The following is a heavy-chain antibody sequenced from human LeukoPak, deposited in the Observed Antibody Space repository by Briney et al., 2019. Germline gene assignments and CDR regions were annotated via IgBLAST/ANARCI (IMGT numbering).Heavy chain of an antibody. CDR1: GFTFNTYS. V-gene: IGHV3-23*01. CDR2: ISGSGGNT. Sequence: GGSLRLSCAASGFTFNTYSMTWVRQAPGKGLEWVSGISGSGGNTYYADFVKGRFTISRDNSKNTLYLQMNSLRAEDTAVYYCARAEAYYYDSSGYFPLDYWGQGTLVTVSS. CDR3: ARAEAYYYDSSGYFPLDY. J-gene: IGHJ4*02. D-gene: IGHD3-22*01.